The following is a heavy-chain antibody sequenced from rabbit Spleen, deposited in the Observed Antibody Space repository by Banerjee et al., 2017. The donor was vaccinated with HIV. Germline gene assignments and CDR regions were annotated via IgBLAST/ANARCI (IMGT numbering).Heavy chain of an antibody. J-gene: IGHJ4*01. D-gene: IGHD2-1*01. Sequence: QSLEESGGDLVKPGASLTLTCTASGFSFSSRYYMCWVRQAPGKGLEWIACIYTGSSGSTYYASWAKGRFTISKTSSTTVTLQMTSLTAADTATYFCVRDQAGDADYGPYYLNLGGPGTLVTVS. V-gene: IGHV1S40*01. CDR3: VRDQAGDADYGPYYLNL. CDR1: GFSFSSRYY. CDR2: IYTGSSGST.